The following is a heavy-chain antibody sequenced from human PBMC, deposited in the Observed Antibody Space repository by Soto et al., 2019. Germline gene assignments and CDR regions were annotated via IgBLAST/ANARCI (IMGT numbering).Heavy chain of an antibody. CDR1: GFTFTSFG. J-gene: IGHJ6*02. CDR2: IWYDERNK. CDR3: ARARYDIYAMDV. D-gene: IGHD3-3*01. Sequence: GGSLRLSCAASGFTFTSFGMHWVRQAPGKGLEWVAVIWYDERNKYYADSVKGRFTVSRDTSKSTLYLQMNSLRVEDTAVYYCARARYDIYAMDVWGQGTTVTVSS. V-gene: IGHV3-33*01.